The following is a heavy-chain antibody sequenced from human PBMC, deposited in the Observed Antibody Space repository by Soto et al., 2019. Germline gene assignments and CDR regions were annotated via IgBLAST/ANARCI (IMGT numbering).Heavy chain of an antibody. D-gene: IGHD5-12*01. J-gene: IGHJ4*02. CDR3: ASGRRWLQY. Sequence: GGSLRLSCAASGFTFSSYAMHWVRQAPGKGLEWVAVISYDGSNKYYADSVKGRFTISRDNSKNTLYLQMNSLRAEDTAVYYCASGRRWLQYWGQGTLVTVSS. CDR2: ISYDGSNK. V-gene: IGHV3-30-3*01. CDR1: GFTFSSYA.